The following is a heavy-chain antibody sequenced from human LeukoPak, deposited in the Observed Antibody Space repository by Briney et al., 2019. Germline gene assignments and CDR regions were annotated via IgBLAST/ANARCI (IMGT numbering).Heavy chain of an antibody. CDR2: IHTTGRT. J-gene: IGHJ4*02. CDR1: AGSISSGSYY. D-gene: IGHD3-9*01. Sequence: PSQTLSLTCTVSAGSISSGSYYWGWIREPAGKGLEWIGRIHTTGRTNYNPSLKSRVTISVDTSKNQFSLKLSSVTAADTAVYYCARGGIDYYILTGYYSDYWGQGTLVTVSS. V-gene: IGHV4-61*02. CDR3: ARGGIDYYILTGYYSDY.